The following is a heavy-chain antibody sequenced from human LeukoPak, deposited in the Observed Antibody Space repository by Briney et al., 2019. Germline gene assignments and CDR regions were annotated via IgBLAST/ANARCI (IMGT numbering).Heavy chain of an antibody. D-gene: IGHD4-17*01. CDR1: GGSFSTYY. CDR3: ARADYGDYLGGYND. Sequence: SSETLSLTCTVSGGSFSTYYWTWIRQPPGKGLEWIGYIYYSGSTNYNPSLKSRVTISVDTSKNQFSLKPSSVTAADTAVYYCARADYGDYLGGYNDWGQGTLVTVSS. CDR2: IYYSGST. J-gene: IGHJ4*02. V-gene: IGHV4-59*01.